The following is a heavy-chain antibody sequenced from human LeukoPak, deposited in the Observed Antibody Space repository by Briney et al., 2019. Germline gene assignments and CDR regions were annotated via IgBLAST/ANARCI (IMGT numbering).Heavy chain of an antibody. Sequence: GGSLRLSCAASGFTFSSYNMNWVRQAPGKGLEWVASISSSSNYIYYVDSVKGRFTISRDNAKNSLYLQMNSLRAEDTAVYYCARGGSYFDYWGQGSLVTVSS. J-gene: IGHJ4*02. CDR2: ISSSSNYI. D-gene: IGHD1-26*01. CDR3: ARGGSYFDY. CDR1: GFTFSSYN. V-gene: IGHV3-21*01.